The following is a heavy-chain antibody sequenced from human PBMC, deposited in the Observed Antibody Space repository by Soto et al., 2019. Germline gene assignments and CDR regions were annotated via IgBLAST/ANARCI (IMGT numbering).Heavy chain of an antibody. CDR1: GFTFSSYG. Sequence: GGSLRLSCAASGFTFSSYGMHWVRQAPGKGLEWVAVISYDGSNKYYADSVKGRFTISRDNSKNTLYLQMNSLRAEDTAVSYCAKPVAGTVAFDYWGQGTLVTVSS. J-gene: IGHJ4*02. CDR3: AKPVAGTVAFDY. V-gene: IGHV3-30*18. D-gene: IGHD6-19*01. CDR2: ISYDGSNK.